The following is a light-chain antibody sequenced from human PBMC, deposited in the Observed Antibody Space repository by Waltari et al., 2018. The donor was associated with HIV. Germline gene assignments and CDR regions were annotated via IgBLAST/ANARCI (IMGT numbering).Light chain of an antibody. Sequence: QSVVTQPPSASGTPGQRVTISCSGSGSNIGTYSVNWYQHFPGTAPKLPLYMNDQRPSVVPGRFSGSQSGTSASLAISGLQYDDEADYYCAVWDDSLGGAVFGGGTKLTVL. V-gene: IGLV1-47*01. CDR1: GSNIGTYS. CDR2: MND. J-gene: IGLJ2*01. CDR3: AVWDDSLGGAV.